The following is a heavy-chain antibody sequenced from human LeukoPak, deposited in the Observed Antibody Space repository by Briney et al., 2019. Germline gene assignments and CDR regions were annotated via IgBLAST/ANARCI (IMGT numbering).Heavy chain of an antibody. J-gene: IGHJ6*02. CDR1: GGPFSGYY. Sequence: PSETLSLTCAVYGGPFSGYYWSWIRQPPGKGLEWIGEINHSGSTNYNPSLKSRVTISVDTSKNQFSLKLSSVTAADTAVYYCARGGGSSSWYYYYYGMDVWGQGTTVTVSS. D-gene: IGHD6-13*01. V-gene: IGHV4-34*01. CDR2: INHSGST. CDR3: ARGGGSSSWYYYYYGMDV.